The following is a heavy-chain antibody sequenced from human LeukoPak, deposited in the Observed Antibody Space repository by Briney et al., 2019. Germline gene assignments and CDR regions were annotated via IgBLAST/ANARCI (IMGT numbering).Heavy chain of an antibody. Sequence: GSGPTLVNPTQTLTLTCTFSGFSLSTSGVGVGWIRQPPRKALEWLALIYWDDDKRYSPSLKSRLPITKATSKNQVVLTMTNMDPVDTATYYCAHSSSGWYTSPYYFDYCSQGTLVTVSS. CDR2: IYWDDDK. V-gene: IGHV2-5*02. CDR3: AHSSSGWYTSPYYFDY. D-gene: IGHD6-19*01. J-gene: IGHJ4*02. CDR1: GFSLSTSGVG.